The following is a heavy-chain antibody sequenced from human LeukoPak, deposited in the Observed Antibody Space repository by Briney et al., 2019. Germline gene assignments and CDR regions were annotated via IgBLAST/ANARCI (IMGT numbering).Heavy chain of an antibody. Sequence: GGSLRLSCAASGFTFSNYYMSWVRRAPGNGLEWVSYINSGGSIIYYTDSVKGRFTISRDDAKNSLYLQMNSLRAEDTAVYYCASEGYGGNSDAFDSWGRGTMVSVSS. CDR2: INSGGSII. V-gene: IGHV3-11*04. CDR1: GFTFSNYY. CDR3: ASEGYGGNSDAFDS. D-gene: IGHD4-23*01. J-gene: IGHJ3*02.